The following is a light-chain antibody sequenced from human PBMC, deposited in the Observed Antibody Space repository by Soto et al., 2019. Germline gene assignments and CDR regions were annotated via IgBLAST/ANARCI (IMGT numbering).Light chain of an antibody. CDR1: QSVINN. Sequence: EIVMTPSPATLSVSPGETATLSCRASQSVINNVAWYQQKPGRAARLLILGASTRATGIPARFSGSGSGTEFTLSISSLQSEDFAVYYCKQYKEWPPFTFGQGTRLEIK. J-gene: IGKJ5*01. V-gene: IGKV3-15*01. CDR2: GAS. CDR3: KQYKEWPPFT.